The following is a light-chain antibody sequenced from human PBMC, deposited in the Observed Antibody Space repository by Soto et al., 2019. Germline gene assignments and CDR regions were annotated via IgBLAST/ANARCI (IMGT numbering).Light chain of an antibody. CDR2: AAS. J-gene: IGKJ1*01. CDR1: KSISVY. V-gene: IGKV1-39*01. CDR3: QQSYSTPWT. Sequence: IPMTLSPSSLSASVGDRVTIAFRTSKSISVYLNWYQQKPGKAPKLLIYAASTLHSGAPSRFSGSGSGTGFTLTISSLQPEDFATYSCQQSYSTPWTFGQGTKVDIK.